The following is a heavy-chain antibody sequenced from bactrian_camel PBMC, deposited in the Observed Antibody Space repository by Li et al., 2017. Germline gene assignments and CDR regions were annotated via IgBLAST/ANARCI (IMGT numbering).Heavy chain of an antibody. CDR2: IYLRDGSP. V-gene: IGHV3S53*01. J-gene: IGHJ4*01. Sequence: HVQLVESGGGLVQPGGSRRLSCVVSGSGYNSNCLGWFRQAPGKEREGIALIYLRDGSPYHADSVKGRFAISKDNARNVLYLQMNSLKPEDTAVYYCAADHGEYSNYGGENHYWGQGTQVTVS. D-gene: IGHD4*01. CDR1: GSGYNSNC. CDR3: AADHGEYSNYGGENHY.